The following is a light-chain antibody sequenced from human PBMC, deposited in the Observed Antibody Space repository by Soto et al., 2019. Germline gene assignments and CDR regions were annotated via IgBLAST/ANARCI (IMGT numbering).Light chain of an antibody. CDR2: GAS. J-gene: IGKJ5*01. CDR3: QQYGSSPMT. Sequence: EIVLTQSPGTLSLSPVARVPLSWRASQSVSSNYLAWYQQKPGQAPRLLIYGASSRATGIPDRFSGSGSGTGFTLTISRLEPEDFAVYYCQQYGSSPMTFGQGTRLEIK. V-gene: IGKV3-20*01. CDR1: QSVSSNY.